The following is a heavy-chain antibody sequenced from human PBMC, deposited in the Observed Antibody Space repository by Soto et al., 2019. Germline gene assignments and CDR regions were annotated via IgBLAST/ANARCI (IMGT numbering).Heavy chain of an antibody. J-gene: IGHJ4*02. CDR3: GRGRSGQIVVFY. CDR2: IGPESGAT. V-gene: IGHV1-2*02. CDR1: GYTFTGHY. Sequence: GASVEVSCKASGYTFTGHYIQWVRQAPEQGPEWMGEIGPESGATRYAQKFQGRVTMTRDTSITTVYMELKNLSPDDAAIYYCGRGRSGQIVVFYWGQGTPVTVSS. D-gene: IGHD1-26*01.